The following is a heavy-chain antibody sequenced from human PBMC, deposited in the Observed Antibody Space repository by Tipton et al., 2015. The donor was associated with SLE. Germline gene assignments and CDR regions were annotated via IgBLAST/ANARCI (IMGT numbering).Heavy chain of an antibody. J-gene: IGHJ4*02. CDR3: ARERELTRRCFDY. V-gene: IGHV3-21*01. CDR1: GFTFSSYS. CDR2: ISSSSSYI. Sequence: SLRLSCAASGFTFSSYSMNWVRQAPGKGLEWVSSISSSSSYIYYADSVKGRFTISRDNAKNSLYLQMNSLRAEDTAVYYCARERELTRRCFDYWGQGTLVTVSS. D-gene: IGHD3-10*01.